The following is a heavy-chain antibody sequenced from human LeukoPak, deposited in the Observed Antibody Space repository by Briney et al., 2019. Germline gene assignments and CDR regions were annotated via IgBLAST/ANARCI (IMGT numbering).Heavy chain of an antibody. Sequence: ASVKVSCKASGYTFTGYYMHWVRQAPGQGLEWMGWINPNSGGTNYAQKLQGRVTMTRDTSISTGYMELSRLRSDDTAVYYCAFTYGSGSYYYYYYYGMDVWGQGTTVSVSS. CDR3: AFTYGSGSYYYYYYYGMDV. V-gene: IGHV1-2*02. CDR1: GYTFTGYY. CDR2: INPNSGGT. J-gene: IGHJ6*02. D-gene: IGHD3-10*01.